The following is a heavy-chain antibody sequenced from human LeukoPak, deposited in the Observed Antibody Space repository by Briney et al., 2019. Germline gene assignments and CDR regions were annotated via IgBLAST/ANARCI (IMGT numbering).Heavy chain of an antibody. CDR3: ARDSSSWYIDWFDP. Sequence: SGGSLRLSCAASGFTFSSYWMSWVRQAPGKGLEWVANIKQDGSEKYYVDSVKGRFTISRDNAKNSPYLQMNSLRAEDTAVYYCARDSSSWYIDWFDPWGQGTLVTVSS. J-gene: IGHJ5*02. D-gene: IGHD6-13*01. CDR2: IKQDGSEK. V-gene: IGHV3-7*01. CDR1: GFTFSSYW.